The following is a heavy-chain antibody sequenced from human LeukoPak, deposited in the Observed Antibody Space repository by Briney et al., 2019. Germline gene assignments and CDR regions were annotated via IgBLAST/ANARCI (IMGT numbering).Heavy chain of an antibody. Sequence: PGGSLRLSRVASGFTFGKYWMSWVRQAPGKGLEWVSGISGFGGSTYYAPSVKGRLTISRDNFGNMLYLHLDSLRVEDTAIYYCARRSGSSWSSFDYWGQGALVTVSS. V-gene: IGHV3-23*01. D-gene: IGHD6-13*01. CDR3: ARRSGSSWSSFDY. CDR1: GFTFGKYW. CDR2: ISGFGGST. J-gene: IGHJ4*02.